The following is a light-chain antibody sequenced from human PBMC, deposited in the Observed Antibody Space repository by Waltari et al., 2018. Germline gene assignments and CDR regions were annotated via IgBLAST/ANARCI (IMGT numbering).Light chain of an antibody. CDR3: ATRDEGPTVV. Sequence: QSVLTQPPSASGTPGQSVTISCSGRISHIGTHYVYWYQQLPGTAPKLLIYLTHQRPSGVPDRFSASKSGTSASPAISGLRFEDEADYYCATRDEGPTVVFGGGTKLTVL. V-gene: IGLV1-47*01. CDR1: ISHIGTHY. J-gene: IGLJ2*01. CDR2: LTH.